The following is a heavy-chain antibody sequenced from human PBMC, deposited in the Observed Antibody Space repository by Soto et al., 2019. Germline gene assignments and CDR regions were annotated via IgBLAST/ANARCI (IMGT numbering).Heavy chain of an antibody. D-gene: IGHD2-2*01. CDR3: ARDVGYCSSSTCLIDH. V-gene: IGHV1-2*02. CDR1: GYTFSDYY. J-gene: IGHJ4*02. CDR2: INPNSGGT. Sequence: ASVKVSCKASGYTFSDYYIHWVRQAPGQGLEWMGWINPNSGGTKYAPKFQGGVTMTRDTSITTAYMELSRLRSGDTAVYYCARDVGYCSSSTCLIDHWGQGTLVTVSS.